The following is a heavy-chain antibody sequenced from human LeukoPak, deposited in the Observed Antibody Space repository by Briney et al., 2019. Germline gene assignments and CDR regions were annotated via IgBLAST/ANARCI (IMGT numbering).Heavy chain of an antibody. D-gene: IGHD3-10*01. J-gene: IGHJ4*02. CDR1: GGSISSSSYY. V-gene: IGHV4-39*01. CDR2: IYYSGST. CDR3: ARRPGSYYTPTRYFDY. Sequence: SETLSLTCTVSGGSISSSSYYWGWIRQPPGKGLEWIGSIYYSGSTYYNPSLKSRVTISVDTSKNQFSLNLSSVTAADTAVYYCARRPGSYYTPTRYFDYWGQGTLVTVSS.